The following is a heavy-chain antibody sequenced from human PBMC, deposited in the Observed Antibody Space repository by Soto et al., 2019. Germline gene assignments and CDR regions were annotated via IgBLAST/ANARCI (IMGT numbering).Heavy chain of an antibody. CDR1: GFIFNSYS. CDR2: INSGSTSV. V-gene: IGHV3-48*01. CDR3: GSSASPDAY. J-gene: IGHJ4*02. Sequence: EVQLVESGGGLVQPGGSLRLSCVASGFIFNSYSMNWLRQAPGKGLEWISYINSGSTSVFYADSVKGRFTISRDNAKNSLYLQMNSLRAEDTAVYYCGSSASPDAYWGQGTLVTVSS. D-gene: IGHD3-22*01.